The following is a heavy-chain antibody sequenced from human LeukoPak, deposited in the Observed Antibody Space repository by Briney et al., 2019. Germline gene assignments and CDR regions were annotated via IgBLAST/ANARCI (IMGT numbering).Heavy chain of an antibody. CDR3: ARDLTGVEESPQGFFDY. D-gene: IGHD3-9*01. Sequence: SQTLSLTCTVSGGSISSGSYYWSWIRQPAGKGLEWIGRIYTSGSTNYNPSLKSRVTISVDTSKNQFSLKLSSVTAADTAVYYCARDLTGVEESPQGFFDYWGQGTLVTVSS. V-gene: IGHV4-61*02. CDR2: IYTSGST. CDR1: GGSISSGSYY. J-gene: IGHJ4*02.